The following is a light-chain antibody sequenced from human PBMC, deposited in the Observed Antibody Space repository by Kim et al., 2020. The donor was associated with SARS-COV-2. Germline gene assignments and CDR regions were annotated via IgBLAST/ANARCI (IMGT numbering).Light chain of an antibody. CDR3: STRDTSGDSYR. CDR2: AEN. Sequence: SSELTQDPAVSVALGQTVRLTCRGDSLRTYYASWYQQKPGQAHVLVIYAENSRPSGIPDRFSASSSGNTASLTITGAQAEDEADYYCSTRDTSGDSYRFGTGTKVTVL. J-gene: IGLJ1*01. V-gene: IGLV3-19*01. CDR1: SLRTYY.